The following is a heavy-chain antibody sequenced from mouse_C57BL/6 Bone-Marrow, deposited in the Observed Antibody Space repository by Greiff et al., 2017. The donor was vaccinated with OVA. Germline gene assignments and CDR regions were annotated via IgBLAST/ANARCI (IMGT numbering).Heavy chain of an antibody. Sequence: EVQRVESGGGLVKPGGSLKLSCAASGFTFSSYAMSWVRQTPEKRLEWVATISDGGSYTYYPDNVKGRFTISRDNAKNNLYLQMSHLKSEDTAMYYCARDRNDYDAMDYWGQGTSVTVSS. CDR1: GFTFSSYA. CDR2: ISDGGSYT. CDR3: ARDRNDYDAMDY. J-gene: IGHJ4*01. V-gene: IGHV5-4*01.